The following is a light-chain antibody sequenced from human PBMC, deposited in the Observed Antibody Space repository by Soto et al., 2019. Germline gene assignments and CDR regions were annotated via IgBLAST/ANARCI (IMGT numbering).Light chain of an antibody. V-gene: IGKV1-39*01. CDR2: AAS. CDR1: QSISSY. Sequence: DIQLTQSPSSLSASVGARVTITCRASQSISSYLNWYQQKPGKAPKLLIYAASSLQSGVPSRFSGSGSGTDFTLTISSLQPEAVATYYCQQSYSTPITSGQGTRLEIK. J-gene: IGKJ5*01. CDR3: QQSYSTPIT.